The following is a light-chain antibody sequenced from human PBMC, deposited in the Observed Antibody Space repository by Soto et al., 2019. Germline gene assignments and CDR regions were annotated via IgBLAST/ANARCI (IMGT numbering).Light chain of an antibody. CDR3: QQYDTYWT. CDR1: QSISSW. J-gene: IGKJ1*01. CDR2: KAS. V-gene: IGKV1-5*03. Sequence: DIQMTPSPSTLSASVGDRVTITCRASQSISSWLAWYQQKPGKAPKLLIYKASSLERGVPSRFSGSGSGTEFTLTIFSLKPDDFATYYCQQYDTYWTVGQGTKGDIK.